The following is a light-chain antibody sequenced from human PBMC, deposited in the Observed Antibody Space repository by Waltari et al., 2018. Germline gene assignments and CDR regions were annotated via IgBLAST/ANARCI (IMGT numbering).Light chain of an antibody. V-gene: IGLV2-11*01. J-gene: IGLJ3*02. CDR1: STDIGDYNY. Sequence: QAALTQHRSVSGSPGQSVTVSCTGSSTDIGDYNYVSWYQHRPGTAPKLMIFEVNKRPSGVSDRFSGSKSGNMASLTISGLQTEDEADYYCNSYAASNTWVFGGGTRLTVL. CDR2: EVN. CDR3: NSYAASNTWV.